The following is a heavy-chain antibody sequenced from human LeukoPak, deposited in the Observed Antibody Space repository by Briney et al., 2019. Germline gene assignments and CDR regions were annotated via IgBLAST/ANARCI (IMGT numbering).Heavy chain of an antibody. V-gene: IGHV4-59*08. J-gene: IGHJ4*02. D-gene: IGHD4/OR15-4a*01. Sequence: PSETLSLTCTVSGGSMRSYSWSWIRLPPGKGLEWIGYIYYSGSTNYNPSLKSRVTISADTSKNQFSLKLSSVTAADTAVYYCSSSDYVYYFDYWGQGTLVTVSS. CDR2: IYYSGST. CDR3: SSSDYVYYFDY. CDR1: GGSMRSYS.